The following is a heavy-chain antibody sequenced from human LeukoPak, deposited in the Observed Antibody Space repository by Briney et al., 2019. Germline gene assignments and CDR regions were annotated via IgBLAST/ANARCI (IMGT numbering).Heavy chain of an antibody. Sequence: GGSLRLSCAASGFSLNSYSMNWVRQAPGKGLKWVSYISSSTSTIYYADSVEGRFTMSRDNAKNSLYLQMNSLRAEDTAVYYCANQVTFPAVAGRGLVYWGQGTLVTVSS. CDR1: GFSLNSYS. CDR2: ISSSTSTI. D-gene: IGHD6-19*01. V-gene: IGHV3-48*04. J-gene: IGHJ4*02. CDR3: ANQVTFPAVAGRGLVY.